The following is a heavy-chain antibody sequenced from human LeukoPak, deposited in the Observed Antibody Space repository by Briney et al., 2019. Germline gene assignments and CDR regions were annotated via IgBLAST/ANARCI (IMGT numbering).Heavy chain of an antibody. Sequence: KPSETLSLTCTVSGGSISSYYWSWIRQPPGKGLEWIGYIYYSGRTNYNPSLKSRVTISVDTSKNQFSLKLSSVTAADTAVYYCARRTRIYDSSGYYPGSFAYWGQGTLVTVSS. CDR3: ARRTRIYDSSGYYPGSFAY. D-gene: IGHD3-22*01. CDR2: IYYSGRT. J-gene: IGHJ4*02. V-gene: IGHV4-59*12. CDR1: GGSISSYY.